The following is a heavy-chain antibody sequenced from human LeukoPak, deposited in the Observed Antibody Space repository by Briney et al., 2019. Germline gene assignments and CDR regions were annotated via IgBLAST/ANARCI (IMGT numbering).Heavy chain of an antibody. CDR1: GYSISSGYY. V-gene: IGHV4-38-2*02. J-gene: IGHJ4*02. CDR2: IYHSGST. D-gene: IGHD3-3*01. CDR3: AREPNYDFWSGYCTKVDYFDY. Sequence: SETLSLTCTVSGYSISSGYYWGWIRQPPGKGLEWIGSIYHSGSTYYNPSLKSRVTISVDTSKNQFSLKLSSVTAADTAVYYCAREPNYDFWSGYCTKVDYFDYWGRGTLVTVSS.